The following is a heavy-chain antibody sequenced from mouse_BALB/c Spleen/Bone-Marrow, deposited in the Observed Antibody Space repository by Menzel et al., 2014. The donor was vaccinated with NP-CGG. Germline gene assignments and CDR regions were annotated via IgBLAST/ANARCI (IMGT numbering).Heavy chain of an antibody. J-gene: IGHJ3*01. CDR3: ARGLRAY. Sequence: QVQLQQSGAELVRPGSSVKISCKASGYAFSTYWMNWVKQRPGQGLEWIGQIYPGDGDTNYNGTFKGKATLTADKSSSTAYMRLSSLTSEDSAIYFCARGLRAYWGQGTLVTVSA. V-gene: IGHV1-80*01. CDR1: GYAFSTYW. CDR2: IYPGDGDT.